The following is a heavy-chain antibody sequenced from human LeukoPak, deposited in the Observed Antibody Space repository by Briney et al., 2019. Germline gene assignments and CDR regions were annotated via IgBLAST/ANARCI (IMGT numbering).Heavy chain of an antibody. J-gene: IGHJ4*02. CDR3: ASRPFTTVTVDY. V-gene: IGHV4-39*01. CDR2: IYYSGST. CDR1: GGSISSSSYY. Sequence: SETLSLTCTVSGGSISSSSYYWGWIRQPPGKGLEWIGSIYYSGSTYYNPSLKSRVTISVDTSKNQFSLKVSSVTATDTAVYYSASRPFTTVTVDYWGQGTLVTVSS. D-gene: IGHD4-17*01.